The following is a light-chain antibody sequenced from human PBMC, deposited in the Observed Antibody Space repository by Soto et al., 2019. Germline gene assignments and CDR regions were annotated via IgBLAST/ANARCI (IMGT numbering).Light chain of an antibody. Sequence: QSVLTQPPSVSGAPGQAVTFSCTGSSSNIGGGYDVHWYQLLPGAAPKLLIYGSNKRPSGVPDRFSGSRSPTSASLAITGPRAGDGAVYYCQSYKSGRGAVVFGGGTQLTVL. CDR1: SSNIGGGYD. V-gene: IGLV1-40*01. J-gene: IGLJ2*01. CDR3: QSYKSGRGAVV. CDR2: GSN.